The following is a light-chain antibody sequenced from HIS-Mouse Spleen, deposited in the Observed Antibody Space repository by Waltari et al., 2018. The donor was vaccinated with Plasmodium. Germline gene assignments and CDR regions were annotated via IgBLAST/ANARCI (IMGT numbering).Light chain of an antibody. J-gene: IGLJ2*01. CDR1: SSNIGSNT. CDR3: AAWDDSLNGPV. Sequence: QSVLTQPPSASGTPGQRVTISCSGSSSNIGSNTVNWYQQLPGTAPKLLSYSNNRRPPVVPDRFAGSKAGTSASLAISGLQSEDEADYYCAAWDDSLNGPVFGGGTKLTVL. V-gene: IGLV1-44*01. CDR2: SNN.